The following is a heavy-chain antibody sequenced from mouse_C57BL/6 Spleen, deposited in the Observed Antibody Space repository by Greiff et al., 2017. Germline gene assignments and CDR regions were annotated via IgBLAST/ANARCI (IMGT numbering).Heavy chain of an antibody. Sequence: EVKLLESGPGLVKPSQSLSLTCSVTGYSITSGYYWNWIRQFPGNKLEWMGYISYDGSNNYNPSLKNRISITRDTSKNQFFLKLNSVTTEDTATYYCARDDGPDYWGQGTTLTVSS. V-gene: IGHV3-6*01. CDR3: ARDDGPDY. D-gene: IGHD2-3*01. CDR2: ISYDGSN. CDR1: GYSITSGYY. J-gene: IGHJ2*01.